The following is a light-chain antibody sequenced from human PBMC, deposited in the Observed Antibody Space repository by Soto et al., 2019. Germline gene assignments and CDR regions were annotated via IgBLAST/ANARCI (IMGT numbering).Light chain of an antibody. V-gene: IGLV1-40*01. Sequence: QSVLTQPPSVSGAPGQRVTISCTGSSSNIGAGYDVHWYQQLPGTAPKLLIYGNSNRHPGVPDRFSGSKSGTSASLAITGLQAEDEADYYCQSYDGSLSGVVFGGGTKVTVL. J-gene: IGLJ2*01. CDR2: GNS. CDR1: SSNIGAGYD. CDR3: QSYDGSLSGVV.